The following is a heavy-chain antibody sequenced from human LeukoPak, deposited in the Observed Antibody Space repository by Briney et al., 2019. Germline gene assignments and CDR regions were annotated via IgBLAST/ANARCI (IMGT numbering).Heavy chain of an antibody. CDR1: GGSISSGSYY. J-gene: IGHJ4*02. CDR2: IYTSGST. D-gene: IGHD3-10*01. CDR3: ALISYYYGSGSLDYYFDY. V-gene: IGHV4-61*02. Sequence: KASQTLSLTCTVSGGSISSGSYYWSWIRQPAGKGLEWIGRIYTSGSTNYNPSLKSRVTISVDTSKNQFSLKLSSVTAADTAVYYCALISYYYGSGSLDYYFDYWGQGTLVTVSS.